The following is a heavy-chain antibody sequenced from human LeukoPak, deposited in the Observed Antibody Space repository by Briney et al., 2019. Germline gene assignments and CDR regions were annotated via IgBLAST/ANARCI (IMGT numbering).Heavy chain of an antibody. CDR1: GGTFSSYA. V-gene: IGHV1-69*05. D-gene: IGHD2-2*02. Sequence: SVKVPCKASGGTFSSYAISWVRQAPGQGLEWMGGIIPIFGTANYAQKFQGRVTITTDESTSTAYMELSSLRSEDTAVYYCARSIVVVPAAILGFDYWGQGTLVTVSS. CDR3: ARSIVVVPAAILGFDY. J-gene: IGHJ4*02. CDR2: IIPIFGTA.